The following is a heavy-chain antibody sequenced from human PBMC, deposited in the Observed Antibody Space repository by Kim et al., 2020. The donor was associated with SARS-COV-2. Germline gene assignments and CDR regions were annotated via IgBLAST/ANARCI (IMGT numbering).Heavy chain of an antibody. CDR3: ARDPESPYGDYVPRYYYYGMDV. D-gene: IGHD4-17*01. J-gene: IGHJ6*02. V-gene: IGHV4-4*02. Sequence: SETLSLTCAVSGGSISSSNWWSWVRQPPGKGLEWIGEIYHSGSTNYNPSLKSRVTISVDKSKNQFSLKLSSVTAADTAVYYCARDPESPYGDYVPRYYYYGMDVWGQGTTVTVSS. CDR1: GGSISSSNW. CDR2: IYHSGST.